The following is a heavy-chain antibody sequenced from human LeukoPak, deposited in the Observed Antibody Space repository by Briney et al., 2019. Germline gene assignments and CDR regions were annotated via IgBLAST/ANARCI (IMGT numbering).Heavy chain of an antibody. CDR2: ISTSTYYI. J-gene: IGHJ4*02. CDR1: GFTLRSYS. Sequence: PGGSLRLSCAASGFTLRSYSMNWVRQAPGKGLEWVSYISTSTYYIYYADSVKGRFTISRDDAKNSLYLQMDSLRAEDTAMYYCARDLSSGFYYFDYWGQGILVTVSS. CDR3: ARDLSSGFYYFDY. V-gene: IGHV3-21*04. D-gene: IGHD3-22*01.